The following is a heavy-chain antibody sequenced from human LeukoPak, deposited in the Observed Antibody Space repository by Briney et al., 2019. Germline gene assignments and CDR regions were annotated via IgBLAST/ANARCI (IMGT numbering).Heavy chain of an antibody. CDR3: AREYSASEH. J-gene: IGHJ4*02. D-gene: IGHD5-12*01. V-gene: IGHV1-2*02. CDR1: GYTFVGYY. CDR2: IDPYTGNT. Sequence: RASVKVSCKASGYTFVGYYLHWARQAPGQGLEWMAWIDPYTGNTHYAQKFQGRITVTRDTSVSTTYMELSWLTSDDTARYYCAREYSASEHWGQGTLVTVSS.